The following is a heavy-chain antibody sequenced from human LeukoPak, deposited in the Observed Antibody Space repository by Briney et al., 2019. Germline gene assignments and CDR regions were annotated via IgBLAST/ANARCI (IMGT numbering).Heavy chain of an antibody. CDR1: GGSISRYY. D-gene: IGHD3-16*02. J-gene: IGHJ4*02. V-gene: IGHV4-59*01. CDR2: IYGRGST. Sequence: SETLSLTCTVSGGSISRYYWSWIRQPPGKGLEWIGYIYGRGSTNYNPSLKSRVTVSVDTSKNQFSLNLNSVTAADTAVYYCAREDVWGNNRPKGHFDYWGQGTLVAVSS. CDR3: AREDVWGNNRPKGHFDY.